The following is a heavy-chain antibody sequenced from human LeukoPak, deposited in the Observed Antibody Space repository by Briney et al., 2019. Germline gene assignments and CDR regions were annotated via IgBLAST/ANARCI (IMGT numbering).Heavy chain of an antibody. Sequence: SETLSLTCAVYGGSFSGYYWSWIRQPPRKGLEWIGEINHSGSTNYNPSLKSRVTISVDTSKNQFSLKLSSVTAADTAVYYCARGRVVVDYWGQGTLVTVSS. D-gene: IGHD2-15*01. J-gene: IGHJ4*02. CDR2: INHSGST. V-gene: IGHV4-34*01. CDR3: ARGRVVVDY. CDR1: GGSFSGYY.